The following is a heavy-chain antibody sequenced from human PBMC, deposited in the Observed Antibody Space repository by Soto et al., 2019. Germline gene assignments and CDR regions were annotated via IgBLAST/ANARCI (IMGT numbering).Heavy chain of an antibody. CDR3: EGWSSYYTIDV. Sequence: PSETLSLTCTVSGGSISSYYWNWIRQAAGKGLEWIGRIYTTGKSDFNPSLKSRVTMSLDRSKKQFSLTLTSVTAADTAVYYCEGWSSYYTIDVWGQGTTVTVSS. D-gene: IGHD3-3*01. V-gene: IGHV4-4*07. CDR1: GGSISSYY. J-gene: IGHJ6*02. CDR2: IYTTGKS.